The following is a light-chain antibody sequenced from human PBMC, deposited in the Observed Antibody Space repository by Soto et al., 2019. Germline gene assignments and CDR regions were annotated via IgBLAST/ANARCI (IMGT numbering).Light chain of an antibody. CDR3: SSYTTSSTLL. Sequence: QSALTQPASVSGSPGQSITISCTGTSSDVGGYNFVAWYQQHPGKAPKLMIYVVSNRPSCVSNRLPGSKSGNTTSLTISELQAEHEADYYCSSYTTSSTLLFGVGTNVTVL. V-gene: IGLV2-14*01. J-gene: IGLJ2*01. CDR1: SSDVGGYNF. CDR2: VVS.